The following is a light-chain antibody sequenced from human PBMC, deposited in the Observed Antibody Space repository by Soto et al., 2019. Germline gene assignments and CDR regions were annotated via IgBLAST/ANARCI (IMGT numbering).Light chain of an antibody. CDR2: GNN. V-gene: IGLV1-40*01. CDR3: QSDDNSLSALDVL. J-gene: IGLJ2*01. CDR1: SSNIGAGYD. Sequence: QPVLTQPPSVSGAPGQRVTISGTGSSSNIGAGYDVHWYQKLPGTAPKLLIYGNNNRPSGVPDRFSGSKSGTSASLAITGLQAEDEADSYCQSDDNSLSALDVLFGGGTKVTVL.